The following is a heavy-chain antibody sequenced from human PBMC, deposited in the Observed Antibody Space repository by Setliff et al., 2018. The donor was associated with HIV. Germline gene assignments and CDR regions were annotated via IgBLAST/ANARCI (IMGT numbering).Heavy chain of an antibody. CDR3: ASYEVGYGDYAFDI. J-gene: IGHJ3*02. Sequence: SETLSLTCAVYGGSFSGHYWTWIRQPPGKGLEWIGYINHSGSTNYNPSLKSRVTISADTSKNQFSLKLSSVTAADTAVYYCASYEVGYGDYAFDIWGQGTMVTVSS. CDR2: INHSGST. D-gene: IGHD4-17*01. CDR1: GGSFSGHY. V-gene: IGHV4-34*01.